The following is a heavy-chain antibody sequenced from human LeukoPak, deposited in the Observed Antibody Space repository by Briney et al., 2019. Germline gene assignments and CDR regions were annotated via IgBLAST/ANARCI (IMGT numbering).Heavy chain of an antibody. CDR2: ISASGDTT. Sequence: GGSLRLSCAASGFTVSSNYMNWVRQAPGKGLEWVSSISASGDTTYCADSVKGRFTISRDNSKKSVYLQINSLRAEDTAVYYCAKLYYDFWSGYPYYFDYWGQGTLVTVSS. CDR3: AKLYYDFWSGYPYYFDY. CDR1: GFTVSSNY. V-gene: IGHV3-23*01. J-gene: IGHJ4*02. D-gene: IGHD3-3*01.